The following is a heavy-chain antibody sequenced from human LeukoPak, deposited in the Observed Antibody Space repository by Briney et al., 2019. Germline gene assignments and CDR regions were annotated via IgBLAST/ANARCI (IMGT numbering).Heavy chain of an antibody. J-gene: IGHJ4*02. Sequence: PSETLSLTCTVSGGSISSYYWSWIRQPAGKGLEWIGRIYTSGSTNYNPSLKSRVTMSVDTSKNQFSLKLSSVTAADTAVYYCAXXXXXXLVQPHFDYWGQGTLVTVSS. CDR1: GGSISSYY. CDR3: AXXXXXXLVQPHFDY. D-gene: IGHD6-19*01. CDR2: IYTSGST. V-gene: IGHV4-4*07.